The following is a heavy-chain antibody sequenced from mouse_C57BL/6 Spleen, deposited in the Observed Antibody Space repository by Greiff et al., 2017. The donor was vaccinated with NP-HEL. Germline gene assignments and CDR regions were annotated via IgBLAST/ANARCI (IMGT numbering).Heavy chain of an antibody. J-gene: IGHJ4*01. Sequence: DVQLQESGPGLVKPSPSLSLTCSVTGYSITSGYYWNWIRQFPGNKLEWMGYISYDGSNNYNPSLKNRISITRDTSKNQFFLKLNSVTTEDTATYYCARDGDYGGYYAMDYWGQGTSVTVSS. CDR1: GYSITSGYY. CDR3: ARDGDYGGYYAMDY. V-gene: IGHV3-6*01. CDR2: ISYDGSN. D-gene: IGHD1-1*01.